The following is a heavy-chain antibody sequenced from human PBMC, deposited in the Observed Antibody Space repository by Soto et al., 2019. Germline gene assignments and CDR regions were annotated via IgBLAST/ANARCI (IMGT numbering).Heavy chain of an antibody. J-gene: IGHJ4*02. Sequence: QVQLQESGPGLVKPSETLSLTCTVSGGSVSSGSYYCSWIRQPPGKGLAWIGYIYYRGSTNYNPSPQSRVTISVDTSKNQFSLKLNSVTAADTAVYDCASYSSGWYDVSYWGQGTMGTVSS. CDR2: IYYRGST. V-gene: IGHV4-61*01. CDR1: GGSVSSGSYY. CDR3: ASYSSGWYDVSY. D-gene: IGHD6-19*01.